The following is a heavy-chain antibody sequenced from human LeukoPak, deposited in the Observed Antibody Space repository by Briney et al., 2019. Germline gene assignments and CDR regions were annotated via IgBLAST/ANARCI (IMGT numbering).Heavy chain of an antibody. CDR3: ARVVAAADTPDY. CDR2: IYYSGST. J-gene: IGHJ4*02. Sequence: PSQTLSLTCTVSGGSISSGDYYWSWIRQPPGKGLEWIGYIYYSGSTYYNPSLKSRVTISVDTSKNQFSLKLSSVTAADTAVYYCARVVAAADTPDYWGQGTLVTVSS. CDR1: GGSISSGDYY. V-gene: IGHV4-30-4*01. D-gene: IGHD6-13*01.